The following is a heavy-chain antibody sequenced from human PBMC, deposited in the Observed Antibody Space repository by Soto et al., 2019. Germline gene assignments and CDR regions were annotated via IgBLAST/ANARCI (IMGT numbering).Heavy chain of an antibody. D-gene: IGHD4-17*01. V-gene: IGHV4-34*01. CDR1: GGSFSGYY. Sequence: SETLSLTCAVYGGSFSGYYWSWIRQPPGKGLEWIGEINHSGSTNYNPSLKSRVTISVDTSKNQFSLKLSSVTAADTAVYYCARAMTTVTTDDDWGQGTRVTVAS. J-gene: IGHJ4*02. CDR2: INHSGST. CDR3: ARAMTTVTTDDD.